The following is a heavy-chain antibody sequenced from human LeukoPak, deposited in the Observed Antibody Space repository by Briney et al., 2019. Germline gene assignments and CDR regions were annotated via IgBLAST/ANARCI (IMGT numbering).Heavy chain of an antibody. D-gene: IGHD2-15*01. V-gene: IGHV4-59*01. CDR2: IYYSGST. CDR1: GGSISSYY. Sequence: SETLSLTCTVSGGSISSYYWSWIRQPPGKGLEWIGYIYYSGSTNYNPSLKSRVTISVDASKNQFSLKLSSVTAADTAVYYCARVDGSCSGGSCLSGNWFDPWGQGTLVTVSS. CDR3: ARVDGSCSGGSCLSGNWFDP. J-gene: IGHJ5*02.